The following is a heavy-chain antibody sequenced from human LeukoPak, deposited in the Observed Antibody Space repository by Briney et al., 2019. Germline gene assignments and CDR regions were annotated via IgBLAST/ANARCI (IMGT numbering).Heavy chain of an antibody. CDR3: AKRTYYYGSGTYANGMDV. CDR1: GFTFSKYG. V-gene: IGHV3-30*18. J-gene: IGHJ6*02. CDR2: ISYDGSNK. Sequence: GGSLRLSCAASGFTFSKYGMHWVRQAPGKGLEWVAVISYDGSNKYYADSVKGRFTISRDNSKNTLYLQTNSLRAEDTAVYYCAKRTYYYGSGTYANGMDVWGQGTTVTVSS. D-gene: IGHD3-10*01.